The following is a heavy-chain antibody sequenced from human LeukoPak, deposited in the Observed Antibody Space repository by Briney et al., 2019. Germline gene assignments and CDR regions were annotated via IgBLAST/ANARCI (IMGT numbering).Heavy chain of an antibody. CDR2: ISGSGGRS. CDR1: GFTFSTYA. J-gene: IGHJ4*02. V-gene: IGHV3-23*01. D-gene: IGHD6-13*01. Sequence: DPGGSLRFSCAASGFTFSTYAMSWVRQAPGKGLEWVSAISGSGGRSYYADSVKGRFTISRDNSKNTLYLQMNSLRADDTAVYYCAKSHASGSSWFVSNDYWGQGTLVTVSS. CDR3: AKSHASGSSWFVSNDY.